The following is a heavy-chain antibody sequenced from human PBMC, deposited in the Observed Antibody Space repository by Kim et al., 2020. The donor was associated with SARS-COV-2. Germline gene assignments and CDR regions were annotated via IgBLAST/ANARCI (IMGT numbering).Heavy chain of an antibody. Sequence: TRYAQKFQGRVTMTRDTSTSTVYMELSSLRSEDTAVYYCARGRGSGAMDVWGQGTTVTVSS. J-gene: IGHJ6*02. CDR2: T. D-gene: IGHD3-10*01. V-gene: IGHV1-46*01. CDR3: ARGRGSGAMDV.